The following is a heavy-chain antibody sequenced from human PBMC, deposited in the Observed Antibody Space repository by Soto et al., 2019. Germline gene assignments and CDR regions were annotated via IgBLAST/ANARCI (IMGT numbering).Heavy chain of an antibody. J-gene: IGHJ4*02. V-gene: IGHV3-11*01. CDR3: ARTKSLITNIFDY. CDR2: ISSSGSTK. Sequence: GGSLRLSCAASGSTFSDYYMSWIRQAPGKGLEWVSYISSSGSTKYFADSVKGRFTISRDNAKNSLYLQVNSLRAEDTAVYYCARTKSLITNIFDYWGQGTLVTVSS. D-gene: IGHD3-3*01. CDR1: GSTFSDYY.